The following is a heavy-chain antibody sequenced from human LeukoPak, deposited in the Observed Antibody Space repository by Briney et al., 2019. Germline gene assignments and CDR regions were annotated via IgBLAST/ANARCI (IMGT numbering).Heavy chain of an antibody. J-gene: IGHJ4*02. CDR1: GFTFSSYA. CDR3: ARDHRKQWLVLLTLGY. D-gene: IGHD6-19*01. CDR2: ISYDGSNK. Sequence: QAGGSLRLSCAASGFTFSSYAMHWVRQAPGKGLEWVAVISYDGSNKYYADSVKGRFTISRDNSKNTLYLQMNSLRAEDTAVYYCARDHRKQWLVLLTLGYWGQGTLVTVSS. V-gene: IGHV3-30-3*01.